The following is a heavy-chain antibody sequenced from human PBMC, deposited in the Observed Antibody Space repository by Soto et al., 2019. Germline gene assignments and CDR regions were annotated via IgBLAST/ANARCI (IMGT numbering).Heavy chain of an antibody. J-gene: IGHJ5*02. Sequence: QVLLVQSGAEMKQPGSSVSVSCKASGDTFGRFTINWVRQAPGQGLEWMGGIKPISDITNYAQRFQGRVTFTADASTSTVYLELSSLRSEDTAMYYCARDPSTINKLIGVWFDPWGQGTLVTVSS. CDR3: ARDPSTINKLIGVWFDP. D-gene: IGHD4-4*01. CDR1: GDTFGRFT. V-gene: IGHV1-69*01. CDR2: IKPISDIT.